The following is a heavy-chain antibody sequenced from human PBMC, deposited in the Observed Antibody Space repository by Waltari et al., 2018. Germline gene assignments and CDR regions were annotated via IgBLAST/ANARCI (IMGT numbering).Heavy chain of an antibody. CDR3: AREAYYYDSSGYYYYYGMDV. J-gene: IGHJ6*02. V-gene: IGHV4-59*01. CDR1: GGSISSYY. D-gene: IGHD3-22*01. Sequence: QVQLQESGPGLVKPSETLSLTCTVSGGSISSYYWSWIRQPPGKGLEWIGYIYYSGSTNYNPSLKSRVTISVDTSKNQFSLKLSSVTAADTAVYYCAREAYYYDSSGYYYYYGMDVWGQGTTVIVSS. CDR2: IYYSGST.